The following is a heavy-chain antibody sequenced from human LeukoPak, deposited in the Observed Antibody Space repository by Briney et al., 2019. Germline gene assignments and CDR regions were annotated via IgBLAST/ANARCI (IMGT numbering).Heavy chain of an antibody. CDR2: INHSGST. J-gene: IGHJ5*02. Sequence: SETLSLTCAVYGGSFSGYYWSWIRQPPGKGLEWIGEINHSGSTNYNPSLKSRVTISVDTSKNQFSLKLSSVTAADTAVYYCARGRTGGLITMMMTGWFDPWGQGTLVTVSS. CDR3: ARGRTGGLITMMMTGWFDP. CDR1: GGSFSGYY. D-gene: IGHD3-22*01. V-gene: IGHV4-34*01.